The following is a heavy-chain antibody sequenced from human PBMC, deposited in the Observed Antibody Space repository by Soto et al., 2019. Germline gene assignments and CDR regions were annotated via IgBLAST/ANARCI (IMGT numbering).Heavy chain of an antibody. D-gene: IGHD6-13*01. CDR2: ISAYNGNT. CDR1: GYTFTSYG. J-gene: IGHJ4*02. CDR3: ARAHHRVGAAAGTGY. V-gene: IGHV1-18*01. Sequence: GASVKVSCKASGYTFTSYGNSWVRQAPGQGLEWMGWISAYNGNTNYAQKLQGRVTMTTDTSTSTAYMELRSLRSDDTAVYYCARAHHRVGAAAGTGYWGQGTLVTVSS.